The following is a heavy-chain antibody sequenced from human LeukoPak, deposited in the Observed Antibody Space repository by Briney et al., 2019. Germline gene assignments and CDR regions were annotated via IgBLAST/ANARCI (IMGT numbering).Heavy chain of an antibody. CDR3: ATITMVRGVLDIDY. Sequence: ASVKVSCKASGYTFTGYYMHWVRQAPGQGLEWRGWINPNSGGTNYAQKFQGRVTMTRDTSISTAYMELSRLRSDDTAVYYCATITMVRGVLDIDYWGQGTLVTVSS. J-gene: IGHJ4*02. D-gene: IGHD3-10*01. CDR2: INPNSGGT. CDR1: GYTFTGYY. V-gene: IGHV1-2*02.